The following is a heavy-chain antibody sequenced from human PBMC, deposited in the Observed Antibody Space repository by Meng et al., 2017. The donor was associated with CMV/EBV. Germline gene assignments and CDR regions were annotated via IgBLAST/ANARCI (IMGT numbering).Heavy chain of an antibody. V-gene: IGHV4-39*07. D-gene: IGHD6-13*01. CDR1: GGSISSSSYY. J-gene: IGHJ4*02. Sequence: GSLRLSCTVSGGSISSSSYYWGWIRQPPGTGLEWIGSIYYSGSTYYNPSLKSRVTISVDTSKNQFSLKLSSVTAADTAVYYCARDRDMYSSSWYPFDYWGQGTLVTVSS. CDR3: ARDRDMYSSSWYPFDY. CDR2: IYYSGST.